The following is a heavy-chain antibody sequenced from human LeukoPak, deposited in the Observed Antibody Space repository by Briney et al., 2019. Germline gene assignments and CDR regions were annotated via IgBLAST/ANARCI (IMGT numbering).Heavy chain of an antibody. CDR2: ISSSGSII. CDR3: ARERYSSG. D-gene: IGHD6-19*01. CDR1: GFTFSSNS. J-gene: IGHJ4*02. V-gene: IGHV3-48*01. Sequence: GGSLRLSCAGSGFTFSSNSMTWVRQAPGKGLEWVSYISSSGSIIYYADSVKGRFTISRDNAKNSLYLQMNSLRAEDTAVYYCARERYSSGWGQGTLVTVSS.